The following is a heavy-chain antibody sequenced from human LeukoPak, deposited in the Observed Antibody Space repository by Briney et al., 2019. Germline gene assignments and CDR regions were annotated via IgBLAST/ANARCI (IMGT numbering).Heavy chain of an antibody. CDR2: IKQDGSEK. CDR1: GFTFSTYW. V-gene: IGHV3-7*05. D-gene: IGHD6-13*01. CDR3: ARRGTSSSWAHFDY. Sequence: GGSLRLSCAASGFTFSTYWMTWVRQAPGKGLEWVANIKQDGSEKYYVDSVKGRFTISRDNAKNSLCPQMNSLGAEDTAVYYCARRGTSSSWAHFDYWGQGTLVTVSS. J-gene: IGHJ4*02.